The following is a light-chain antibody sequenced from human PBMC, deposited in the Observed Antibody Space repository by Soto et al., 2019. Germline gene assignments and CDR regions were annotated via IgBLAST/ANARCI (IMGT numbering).Light chain of an antibody. CDR3: QQYGSSPIT. CDR2: GAS. V-gene: IGKV3-20*01. Sequence: EIVLTQSPGTLSLSPGERATLSCRASQSVSSTYLAWYQHKPGQAPRLLIFGASSRATGIPARFSGSGSGTDFTLTISSLQPEDFAVYYCQQYGSSPITFGQGTRLEIK. CDR1: QSVSSTY. J-gene: IGKJ5*01.